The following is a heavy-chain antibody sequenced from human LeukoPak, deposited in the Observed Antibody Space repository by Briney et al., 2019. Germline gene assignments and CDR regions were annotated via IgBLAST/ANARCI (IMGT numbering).Heavy chain of an antibody. V-gene: IGHV1-2*02. CDR3: ARVNRVTLVRVPIHDSFDI. Sequence: ASVKVSCKASGYTFTAYYIHWVRQAPGQGLEWMGWINPKSGDTNYAQKFQGRVTMTRDTSISTVYMELRRLRSDDTAMYYCARVNRVTLVRVPIHDSFDIWGQGTLVTVSS. D-gene: IGHD3-10*01. CDR2: INPKSGDT. CDR1: GYTFTAYY. J-gene: IGHJ3*02.